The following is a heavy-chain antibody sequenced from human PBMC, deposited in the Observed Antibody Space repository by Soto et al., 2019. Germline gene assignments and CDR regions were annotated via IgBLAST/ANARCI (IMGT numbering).Heavy chain of an antibody. CDR3: ARDGTNGRYNWFDP. V-gene: IGHV3-7*05. CDR2: IKEDGSEK. CDR1: GFTFSNYW. Sequence: EVQLVESGGDLVQPRGSLRLSCAASGFTFSNYWMTWVRQAPGKGLEWVANIKEDGSEKNYVDSVKGRFTISRDNAKNSLFLQMNSLRAEDTALYFCARDGTNGRYNWFDPWGQGTLVTVSS. J-gene: IGHJ5*02. D-gene: IGHD2-8*01.